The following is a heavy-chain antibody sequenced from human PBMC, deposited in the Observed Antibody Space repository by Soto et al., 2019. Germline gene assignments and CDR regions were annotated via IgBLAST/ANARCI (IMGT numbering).Heavy chain of an antibody. V-gene: IGHV3-21*01. CDR3: ARDLSDYSSSKGLDDGFDI. J-gene: IGHJ3*02. Sequence: ESGGGLVKPGGSLRLSCAASGFTFRSYSMNWVRQAPGKGLEWVSSISSGSSYIYYADSVKGRFTISRDNARNSLYLQMNSLRAGEKAVYYCARDLSDYSSSKGLDDGFDIWGQWPMVTVSS. D-gene: IGHD2-2*01. CDR2: ISSGSSYI. CDR1: GFTFRSYS.